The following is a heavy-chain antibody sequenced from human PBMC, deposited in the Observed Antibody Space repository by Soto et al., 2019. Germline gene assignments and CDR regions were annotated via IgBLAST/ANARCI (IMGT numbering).Heavy chain of an antibody. D-gene: IGHD6-13*01. J-gene: IGHJ6*02. Sequence: QVQLVQSGAEVKKPGSSVKVSCKASGGTFSSYAISWVRQAPGQGLEWMGGIIPIFGTANYAQKFQGRVTITADESTSRAYMELSSLRSEDTAVYYCASCEWGSSWTYYYYGMDVWGQGTTVTVSS. CDR2: IIPIFGTA. CDR3: ASCEWGSSWTYYYYGMDV. V-gene: IGHV1-69*01. CDR1: GGTFSSYA.